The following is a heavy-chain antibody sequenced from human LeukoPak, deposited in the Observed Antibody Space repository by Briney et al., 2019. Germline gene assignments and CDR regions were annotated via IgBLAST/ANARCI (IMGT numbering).Heavy chain of an antibody. V-gene: IGHV3-66*01. CDR1: GFTVSSNY. CDR2: IYSGGST. Sequence: SGGSLRLSCAASGFTVSSNYMSWVRQAPGKGLEWVSVIYSGGSTYYADSVKGRFTISRDNSKNTLYLQMNSLRAEDTAVYYCAGSRGSPAFDIWGQGTMVTVSS. CDR3: AGSRGSPAFDI. J-gene: IGHJ3*02. D-gene: IGHD3-10*01.